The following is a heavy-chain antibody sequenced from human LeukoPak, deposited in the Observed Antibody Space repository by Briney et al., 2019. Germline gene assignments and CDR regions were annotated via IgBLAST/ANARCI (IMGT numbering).Heavy chain of an antibody. J-gene: IGHJ5*02. V-gene: IGHV4-39*01. CDR2: IYYSGST. CDR3: ARGNWNYNWFDP. Sequence: SETLSLTCTVSGGSISSSDYYWGWIRQPPGKGLVWIASIYYSGSTYYNPSLKSRVTISKDTSKNQFSLKLNSVTAADTAVYYCARGNWNYNWFDPWGQGTLVTVSS. D-gene: IGHD1-7*01. CDR1: GGSISSSDYY.